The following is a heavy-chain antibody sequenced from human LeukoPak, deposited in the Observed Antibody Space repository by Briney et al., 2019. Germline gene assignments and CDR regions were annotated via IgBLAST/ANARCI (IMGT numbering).Heavy chain of an antibody. J-gene: IGHJ6*02. D-gene: IGHD1-1*01. CDR3: ARVSWNDYYGMDV. V-gene: IGHV3-33*01. Sequence: PGGSLRLSCAASGFTFSSYGMHWVRQAPGKGLEGVAVIWYDGSNKYYADSVKGRFTISRDNSKNTLYLQMNSLRAEDTAVYYCARVSWNDYYGMDVWGQGTTVTVSS. CDR2: IWYDGSNK. CDR1: GFTFSSYG.